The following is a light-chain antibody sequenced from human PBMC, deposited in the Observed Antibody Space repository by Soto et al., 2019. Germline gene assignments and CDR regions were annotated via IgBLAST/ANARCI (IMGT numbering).Light chain of an antibody. CDR1: SSNIGAGFD. V-gene: IGLV1-40*01. CDR2: GNN. CDR3: QSYDSRLSALGV. Sequence: QAVVTQPPSVSGAPGQRITISCTGSSSNIGAGFDVNWYQQFPGTAPKLLIYGNNNRPSGVPDRFSGSKSGTSASLAITGLQAEDEADYYCQSYDSRLSALGVFGGGTKLTVL. J-gene: IGLJ3*02.